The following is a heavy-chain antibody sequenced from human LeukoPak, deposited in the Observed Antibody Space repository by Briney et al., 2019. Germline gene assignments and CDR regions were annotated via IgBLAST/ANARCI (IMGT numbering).Heavy chain of an antibody. CDR2: IRYDETNK. J-gene: IGHJ4*02. V-gene: IGHV3-30*02. CDR1: GFTFSGYG. CDR3: AKSIAAAGSDFDY. Sequence: PGGSLRLSCAASGFTFSGYGMHWVRQAPGKELEWVAFIRYDETNKYYADSVKGRFTISRDNSKNTLYLQMNSLRAEDTAVYYCAKSIAAAGSDFDYWGQGTLVTVSS. D-gene: IGHD6-13*01.